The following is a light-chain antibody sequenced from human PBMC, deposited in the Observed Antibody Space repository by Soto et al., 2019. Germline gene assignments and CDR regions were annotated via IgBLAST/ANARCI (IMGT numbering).Light chain of an antibody. Sequence: DIVMTQSPDSLPVSLGERATINCKSSQSVLYSSNNKNYLAWYQQKPGQPPKLLIYWASTRKSGVPDRFSGSGSGTEFTLTISSLQAEDVAVYYCQQYYSTPWTFGQGTKVEIK. V-gene: IGKV4-1*01. J-gene: IGKJ1*01. CDR1: QSVLYSSNNKNY. CDR2: WAS. CDR3: QQYYSTPWT.